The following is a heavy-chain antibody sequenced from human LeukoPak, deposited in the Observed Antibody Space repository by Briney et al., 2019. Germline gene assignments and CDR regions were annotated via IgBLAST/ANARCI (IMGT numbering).Heavy chain of an antibody. CDR1: GYTFTSYD. D-gene: IGHD3-10*01. CDR2: MNPNTGNT. V-gene: IGHV1-8*01. J-gene: IGHJ4*02. Sequence: ASVKVSCKASGYTFTSYDINWVRQATGQGLEWVGWMNPNTGNTGYVQKFQGRVTMTRNTSISTAYMELSSLRSEDTAVYYCARGVRFGELLDYWGQGTLVTVSS. CDR3: ARGVRFGELLDY.